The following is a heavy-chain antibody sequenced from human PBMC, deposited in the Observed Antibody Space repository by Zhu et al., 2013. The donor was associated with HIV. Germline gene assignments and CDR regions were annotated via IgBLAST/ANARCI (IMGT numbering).Heavy chain of an antibody. V-gene: IGHV1-8*02. CDR1: GGTFSSYA. J-gene: IGHJ4*02. CDR2: MNPNSGNT. Sequence: QVQLVQSGAEVKKPGSSVKVSCKASGGTFSSYAINWVRQAPGQGLEWMGWMNPNSGNTGYAQKFQGRVTMTRNTSITTAYMELSSLRSEDTAVYYCARGLPHIDYWGQGTLVHRLL. CDR3: ARGLPHIDY.